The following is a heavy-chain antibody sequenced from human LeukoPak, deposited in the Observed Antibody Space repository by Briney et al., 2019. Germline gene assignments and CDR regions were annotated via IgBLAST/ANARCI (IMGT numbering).Heavy chain of an antibody. V-gene: IGHV1-46*01. CDR1: GYTFTSYY. D-gene: IGHD3-9*01. CDR2: INPSGGST. CDR3: AGDYDILTGYYHDAFDI. J-gene: IGHJ3*02. Sequence: ASVKVSYKASGYTFTSYYMHWVRQAPGRGLEWMGIINPSGGSTSYAQKFQGRVTITRDTSTSTVYMELSSLRSEDTAVYYCAGDYDILTGYYHDAFDIWGQGTMVTVSS.